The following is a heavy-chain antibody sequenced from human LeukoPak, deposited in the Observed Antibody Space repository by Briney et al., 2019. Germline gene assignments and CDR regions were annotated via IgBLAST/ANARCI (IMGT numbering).Heavy chain of an antibody. Sequence: GESLKISCKGSGYSFTSYWIGWVRQMPGKGLEWMGIIYPGDSDTRYSPSFQGQVTISADKSISTACLQWSSLKASDTAMYYCARRTMTTVVRGAFDIWGQGTMVTVSS. D-gene: IGHD4-23*01. V-gene: IGHV5-51*01. CDR2: IYPGDSDT. CDR3: ARRTMTTVVRGAFDI. CDR1: GYSFTSYW. J-gene: IGHJ3*02.